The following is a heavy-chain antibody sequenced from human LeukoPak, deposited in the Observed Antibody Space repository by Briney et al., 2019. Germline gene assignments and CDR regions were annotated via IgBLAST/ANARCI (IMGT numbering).Heavy chain of an antibody. CDR1: GGSISSYY. J-gene: IGHJ5*02. D-gene: IGHD3-9*01. Sequence: SETLSLTCTVSGGSISSYYWSWIRQPPGKGLEWIGYIYYSGSTNYNPSLKSRVAMSVDTSKNQFSLKLSSVTAADTAVYYCARDLMGYGELTGYNWFDPWGQGTLVTVSS. CDR2: IYYSGST. CDR3: ARDLMGYGELTGYNWFDP. V-gene: IGHV4-59*12.